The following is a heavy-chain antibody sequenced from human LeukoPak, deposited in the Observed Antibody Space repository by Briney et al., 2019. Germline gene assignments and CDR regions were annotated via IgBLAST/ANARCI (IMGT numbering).Heavy chain of an antibody. CDR3: ARVIDMALTSWFDP. J-gene: IGHJ5*02. CDR1: GFTFSSYS. D-gene: IGHD5-24*01. V-gene: IGHV3-21*01. Sequence: GGSLRLSCAASGFTFSSYSMNWVRQAPGKGLEWVSSISSSSSYIYYADSVKGRFTISRDNAKNSLYLQMNSLIAEDTAVYYCARVIDMALTSWFDPWGQGTLVTVSS. CDR2: ISSSSSYI.